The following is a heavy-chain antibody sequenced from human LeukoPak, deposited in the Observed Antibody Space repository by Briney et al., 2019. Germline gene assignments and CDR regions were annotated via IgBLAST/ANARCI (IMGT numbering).Heavy chain of an antibody. J-gene: IGHJ5*02. CDR1: GGSISGYY. CDR2: IYYSGST. D-gene: IGHD3-16*01. CDR3: ARLLNGGTSP. V-gene: IGHV4-59*08. Sequence: SETLSLTCTVSGGSISGYYWSWIRQPPGKGLEWIGYIYYSGSTNYNPSLKSRVTISVDTSKNQFSLKLSSVTAADTAVYYCARLLNGGTSPWGQGTLVTVSS.